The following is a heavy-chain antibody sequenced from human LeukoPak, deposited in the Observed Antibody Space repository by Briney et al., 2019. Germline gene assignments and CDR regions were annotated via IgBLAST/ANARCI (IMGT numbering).Heavy chain of an antibody. J-gene: IGHJ4*02. V-gene: IGHV3-53*01. CDR2: IYSGGST. CDR1: GFTVSSNY. Sequence: PGGSLRLSCAASGFTVSSNYMSWVRQAPGKGLEWVSVIYSGGSTYYADFVKGRFTISRDNSKNTLYLQMNSLRAEDTAVYYCARDAGAVAGTAYYFDYWGQGTLVTVSS. CDR3: ARDAGAVAGTAYYFDY. D-gene: IGHD6-19*01.